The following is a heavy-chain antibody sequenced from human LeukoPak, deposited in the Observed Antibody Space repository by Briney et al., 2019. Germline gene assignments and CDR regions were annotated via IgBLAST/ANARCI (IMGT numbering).Heavy chain of an antibody. CDR3: ARVSHLHIAARYLGY. V-gene: IGHV1-18*01. Sequence: GASVKVSCKASGYTFTSYDINWVRQAPGQGLEWMGWISAYNGNTNYAQKLQGRVTMTTDTSTSTAYMELRSLRSDDTAVYYCARVSHLHIAARYLGYWGQGTLVTVSS. CDR2: ISAYNGNT. CDR1: GYTFTSYD. D-gene: IGHD6-6*01. J-gene: IGHJ4*02.